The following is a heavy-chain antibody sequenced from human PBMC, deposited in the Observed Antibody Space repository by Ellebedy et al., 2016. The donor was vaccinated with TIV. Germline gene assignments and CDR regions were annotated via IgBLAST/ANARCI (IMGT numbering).Heavy chain of an antibody. V-gene: IGHV3-48*03. Sequence: GESLKISCAASGFTFSSYEMNWVRQAPGKGLEWVSYISSGGSSIYYADSVRGRFTISRENAKKSLYLQMNSLRAEDTAVYYCARGAMAAAGDDYWGQGTLVTVSS. CDR1: GFTFSSYE. CDR2: ISSGGSSI. D-gene: IGHD6-13*01. J-gene: IGHJ4*02. CDR3: ARGAMAAAGDDY.